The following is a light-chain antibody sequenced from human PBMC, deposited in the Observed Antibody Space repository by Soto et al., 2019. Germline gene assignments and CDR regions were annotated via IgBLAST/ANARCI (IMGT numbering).Light chain of an antibody. CDR2: HVI. CDR1: SSDVGGYNF. CDR3: SSYTSSSIFYV. Sequence: QSALTQPRSVSGSPGQSVTISCTGTSSDVGGYNFVSWYQQHPGKAPKLMIYHVITRPSGVPDRFSGSKSGDTASLTISGLQAEDEADYFCSSYTSSSIFYVFGSGTKLTVL. J-gene: IGLJ1*01. V-gene: IGLV2-11*01.